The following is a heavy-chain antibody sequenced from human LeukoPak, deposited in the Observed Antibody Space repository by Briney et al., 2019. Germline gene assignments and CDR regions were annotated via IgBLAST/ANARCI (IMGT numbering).Heavy chain of an antibody. D-gene: IGHD3-10*01. CDR3: ARRLRGYYYGSGSYRYYYYYMDV. CDR2: IFNSGST. V-gene: IGHV4-61*01. CDR1: GGSISSGSYY. J-gene: IGHJ6*03. Sequence: PSETLSLTCTVSGGSISSGSYYWSWIRQPPGKGLEWIGYIFNSGSTNYNPSLKSRVTISVDTSKNQFSLKLSSVTAADTTVYYCARRLRGYYYGSGSYRYYYYYMDVWGKGTTVTISS.